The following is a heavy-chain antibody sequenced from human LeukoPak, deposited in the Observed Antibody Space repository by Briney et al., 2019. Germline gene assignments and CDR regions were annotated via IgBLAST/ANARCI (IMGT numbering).Heavy chain of an antibody. J-gene: IGHJ5*02. CDR1: GFTFSSYA. CDR2: ISYDGSNK. V-gene: IGHV3-30*01. CDR3: VRDRGRNRAIMIKFGGVIVPCPFDP. Sequence: PGRSLRLSCAASGFTFSSYAMHWVRQAPGKGLEWVAVISYDGSNKYYADSVKGRFTISRDNSKNRLYLQMNSLSAEDTAVYCCVRDRGRNRAIMIKFGGVIVPCPFDPWGQGPLVTASS. D-gene: IGHD3-16*02.